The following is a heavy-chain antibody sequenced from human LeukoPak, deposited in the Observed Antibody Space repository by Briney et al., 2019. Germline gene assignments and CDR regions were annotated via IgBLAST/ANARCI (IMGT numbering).Heavy chain of an antibody. CDR2: ISSSSSYT. CDR3: ARPIAAAGTVGAFDI. CDR1: GFTFSDYY. J-gene: IGHJ3*02. Sequence: GGSLRLSCAASGFTFSDYYMSWIRQAPGKGLEWVSYISSSSSYTNYADSVKGRFTISRDNAKNSLYPQMNSLRAEDMAVYYCARPIAAAGTVGAFDIWGQGTMVTVSS. D-gene: IGHD6-13*01. V-gene: IGHV3-11*03.